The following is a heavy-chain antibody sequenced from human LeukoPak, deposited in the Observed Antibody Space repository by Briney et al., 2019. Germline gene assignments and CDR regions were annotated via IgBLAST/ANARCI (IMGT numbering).Heavy chain of an antibody. CDR3: ARGYYDSSGYYPLPLLDY. CDR2: ISAYNGNT. D-gene: IGHD3-22*01. V-gene: IGHV1-18*01. CDR1: GYTFTSYG. Sequence: ALVKVSCKASGYTFTSYGISWVRQAPGQGLEWMGWISAYNGNTNYAQKLQGRVTMTTDTSTSTAYMELRSLRSDDTAVYYCARGYYDSSGYYPLPLLDYWGQGTLVTVSS. J-gene: IGHJ4*02.